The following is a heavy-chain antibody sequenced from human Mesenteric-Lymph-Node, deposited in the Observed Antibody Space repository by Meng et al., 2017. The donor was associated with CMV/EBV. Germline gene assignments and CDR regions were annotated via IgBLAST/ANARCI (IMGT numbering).Heavy chain of an antibody. CDR2: INHSGST. CDR1: GWFFRCYY. D-gene: IGHD4-23*01. Sequence: QVRRQQWGAGLLKPSWTLSLTCAVYGWFFRCYYWSGIRQPPGKGLEWIGEINHSGSTNYNPSLKSRVTISVDTSKNQFSLKLSSVTDADTAVYYCARHQRWLKSEGGFNYWGQGTLVTVSS. J-gene: IGHJ4*02. CDR3: ARHQRWLKSEGGFNY. V-gene: IGHV4-34*01.